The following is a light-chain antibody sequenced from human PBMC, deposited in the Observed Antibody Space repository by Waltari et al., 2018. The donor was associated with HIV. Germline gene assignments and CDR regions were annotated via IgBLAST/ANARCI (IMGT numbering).Light chain of an antibody. J-gene: IGKJ1*01. CDR2: QAS. CDR1: RSLSGW. CDR3: QEYASFSRA. V-gene: IGKV1-5*03. Sequence: DIQMTQSPSTLSASVGDRVTLSCRASRSLSGWLAWYQQKPGRAPKLLIFQASTLQSGVPSRFSGSASGTDFTLTISSLQPDDFATYYCQEYASFSRAFGQGTKVE.